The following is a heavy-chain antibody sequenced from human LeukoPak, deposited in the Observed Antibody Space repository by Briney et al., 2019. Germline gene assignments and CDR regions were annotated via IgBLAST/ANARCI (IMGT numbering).Heavy chain of an antibody. Sequence: PGGSLRLSCAASGFTFSSYATSWVRQAPGKGLEWVSAISGSGGSTYYADPVKGRFTISRDNSKNTLYLQMNSLRAEDTAVYYCAKRSGYSSGWLDYWGQGTLVTVSS. J-gene: IGHJ4*02. V-gene: IGHV3-23*01. D-gene: IGHD6-19*01. CDR3: AKRSGYSSGWLDY. CDR1: GFTFSSYA. CDR2: ISGSGGST.